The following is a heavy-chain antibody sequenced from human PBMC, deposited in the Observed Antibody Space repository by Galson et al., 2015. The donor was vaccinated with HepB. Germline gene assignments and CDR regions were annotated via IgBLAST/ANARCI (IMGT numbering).Heavy chain of an antibody. CDR3: AKECSGSNCYIDY. Sequence: SLRLSCAVSGFTFSNYVMSWVRQAPGKGLEWVSSISGSGDNTYYADSVKGRFTISRDNSKNTLYLQMNSLRAEDTAVHYCAKECSGSNCYIDYWGQGTLVTVSS. CDR2: ISGSGDNT. CDR1: GFTFSNYV. D-gene: IGHD2-15*01. J-gene: IGHJ4*02. V-gene: IGHV3-23*01.